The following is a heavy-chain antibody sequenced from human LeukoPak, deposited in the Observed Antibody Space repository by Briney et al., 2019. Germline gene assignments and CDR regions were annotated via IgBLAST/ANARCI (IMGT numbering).Heavy chain of an antibody. V-gene: IGHV3-23*01. J-gene: IGHJ4*02. Sequence: PGGSLRLSCAASGFTFSNYAMSWVRQAPGKGREWVSAISGGGGSTYYAGSVQGRFTISRDNSKNTLNLQINSLRAEDTAVYYCAKGVYYYDSSGYYYTYYFDYWGQGILVTVSS. D-gene: IGHD3-22*01. CDR3: AKGVYYYDSSGYYYTYYFDY. CDR1: GFTFSNYA. CDR2: ISGGGGST.